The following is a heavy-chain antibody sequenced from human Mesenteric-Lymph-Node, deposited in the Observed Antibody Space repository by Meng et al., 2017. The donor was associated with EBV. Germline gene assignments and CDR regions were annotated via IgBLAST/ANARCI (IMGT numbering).Heavy chain of an antibody. CDR2: IYHSGST. J-gene: IGHJ4*02. Sequence: QVKVQESGPGLVKPSGTLSLTCACSGGSISSSNWWSWVRQPPGKGLEWIGEIYHSGSTNYNPSLKSRVTISVDKSKNHFSLKLSPVTAADTAVYYCARVGDGYNQWFFDYWGQGTLVTVSS. D-gene: IGHD5-24*01. CDR3: ARVGDGYNQWFFDY. CDR1: GGSISSSNW. V-gene: IGHV4-4*02.